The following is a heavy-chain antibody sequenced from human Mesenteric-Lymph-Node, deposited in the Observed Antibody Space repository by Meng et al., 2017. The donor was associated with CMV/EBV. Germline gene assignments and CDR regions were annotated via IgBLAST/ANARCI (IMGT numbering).Heavy chain of an antibody. D-gene: IGHD2-8*01. CDR1: GFSVSDYY. CDR3: ARGGIVRYYGMDV. V-gene: IGHV3-53*01. J-gene: IGHJ6*02. Sequence: GGSLRLSCAASGFSVSDYYMSWVRQAPGKGLEWVSVIYSGGSTYYADSVKGRFTISRDNSKNTLYLQMNSLRAEDTAVYYCARGGIVRYYGMDVWGQGTTVTVSS. CDR2: IYSGGST.